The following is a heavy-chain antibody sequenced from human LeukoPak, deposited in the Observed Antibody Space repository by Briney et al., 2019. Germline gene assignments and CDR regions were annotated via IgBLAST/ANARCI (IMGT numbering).Heavy chain of an antibody. D-gene: IGHD6-19*01. Sequence: GGSLRLSCVTSGFTFSNYAMSWVRQAPGKGLEWVVFIRYDGSNKYYADSVKGRFTISRDNSKNTLYLQMDSLRAEDTAVYYCAKDPDSSGWYPEYFQHWGQGTLVTVSS. CDR3: AKDPDSSGWYPEYFQH. CDR1: GFTFSNYA. V-gene: IGHV3-30*02. J-gene: IGHJ1*01. CDR2: IRYDGSNK.